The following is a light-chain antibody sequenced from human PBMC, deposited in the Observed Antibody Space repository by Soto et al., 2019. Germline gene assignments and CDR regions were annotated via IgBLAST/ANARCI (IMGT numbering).Light chain of an antibody. CDR2: EVS. J-gene: IGLJ1*01. Sequence: QSALTQPASVSGSPGQSITISCTGTISDVGSHNLVSWYQQHPGKAPKLIIYEVSERPSGVSTRFSGSKSGNTASLTISGLQAEDEADYYCVSYTTSASYVFGTGTKVTVL. CDR3: VSYTTSASYV. V-gene: IGLV2-14*02. CDR1: ISDVGSHNL.